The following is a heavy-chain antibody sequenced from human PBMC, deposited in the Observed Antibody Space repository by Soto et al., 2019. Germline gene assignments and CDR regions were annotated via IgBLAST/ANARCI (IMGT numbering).Heavy chain of an antibody. D-gene: IGHD1-1*01. CDR2: VSTFDGHT. CDR1: GYSFTNYG. J-gene: IGHJ5*02. CDR3: ARDDGNRVDNFHP. V-gene: IGHV1-18*01. Sequence: QVRLVQSGGEVKEPGASVKVSFKASGYSFTNYGISWVRQAPGKGLEWVGWVSTFDGHTNYEEKFRDRVTMTTDTSTRTAYMELRSLNSDDTAVYYCARDDGNRVDNFHPWGQGTLVTVSS.